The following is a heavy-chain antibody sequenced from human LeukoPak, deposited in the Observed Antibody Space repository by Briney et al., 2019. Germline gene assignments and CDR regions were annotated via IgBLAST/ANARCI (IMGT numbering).Heavy chain of an antibody. CDR2: ISDSGSST. Sequence: PGGSLRLSCAASGFTFSSYAMSWVRQAPGKGLEWVSTISDSGSSTYYADSVKGRFTISRETAKNSLFLQMSNLRAGDTAVYYCARGSCSSGSCYKALNSWGQGTLVTVSS. CDR1: GFTFSSYA. CDR3: ARGSCSSGSCYKALNS. V-gene: IGHV3-23*01. J-gene: IGHJ4*02. D-gene: IGHD2-2*02.